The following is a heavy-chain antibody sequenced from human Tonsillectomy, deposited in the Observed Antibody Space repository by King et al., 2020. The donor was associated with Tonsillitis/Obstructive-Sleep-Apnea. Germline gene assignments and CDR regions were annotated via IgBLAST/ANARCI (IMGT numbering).Heavy chain of an antibody. Sequence: QLVQSGGGLIQPGGSLRLSCAASGFTVSDNYMSWVRQAPGKGLEWVSVIYSGGTTYYTDSVKGRFTISRDNSKNTLYLQMNSLRAEDTAVYYCAREPWSPPSMAFDYWGQGTLVTVSS. V-gene: IGHV3-53*01. J-gene: IGHJ4*02. CDR3: AREPWSPPSMAFDY. CDR1: GFTVSDNY. CDR2: IYSGGTT. D-gene: IGHD2/OR15-2a*01.